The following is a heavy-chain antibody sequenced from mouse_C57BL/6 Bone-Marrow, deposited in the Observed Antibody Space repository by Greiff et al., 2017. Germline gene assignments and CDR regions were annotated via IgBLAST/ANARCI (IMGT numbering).Heavy chain of an antibody. J-gene: IGHJ3*01. CDR3: ARGGYDAWFAY. Sequence: EVQLVESGGDLVKPGGSLKLSCAASGFTFSSYGMSWVRQTPDKRLEWVATISSGGSYTYYPDSVKGRFTISRDNAKNSLYLQMSSLKSEDTAMYYCARGGYDAWFAYWGQGTLVTVSA. V-gene: IGHV5-6*01. CDR2: ISSGGSYT. CDR1: GFTFSSYG. D-gene: IGHD2-2*01.